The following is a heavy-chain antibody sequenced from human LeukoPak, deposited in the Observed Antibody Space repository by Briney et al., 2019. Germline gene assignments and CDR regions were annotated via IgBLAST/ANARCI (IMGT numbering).Heavy chain of an antibody. CDR3: ARLNSYGSRSYYGGFDY. Sequence: GESLKISCKGSGYSFTSYWIGWVRQMPGKGLEWMGIIYPGDSDTRYSPSFQGQVTISADKSISTAYLQWSSLKASDTAMYYCARLNSYGSRSYYGGFDYWGQGTLVTVSS. D-gene: IGHD3-10*01. CDR2: IYPGDSDT. V-gene: IGHV5-51*01. J-gene: IGHJ4*02. CDR1: GYSFTSYW.